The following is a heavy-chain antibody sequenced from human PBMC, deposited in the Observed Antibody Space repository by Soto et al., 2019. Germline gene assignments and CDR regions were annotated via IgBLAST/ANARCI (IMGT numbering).Heavy chain of an antibody. CDR1: GGTFSSYA. Sequence: QVQLVQSGAEVKKPGSSVKVSCKASGGTFSSYAISWVRQAPGHGLEWMGGIIPIFGTANYAQKFQGRVTITADESTSTAYMELSSLRSEDTAVYYCARDQGIVVVIGGGAFDIWGQGTMVTVSS. CDR2: IIPIFGTA. J-gene: IGHJ3*02. CDR3: ARDQGIVVVIGGGAFDI. D-gene: IGHD3-22*01. V-gene: IGHV1-69*01.